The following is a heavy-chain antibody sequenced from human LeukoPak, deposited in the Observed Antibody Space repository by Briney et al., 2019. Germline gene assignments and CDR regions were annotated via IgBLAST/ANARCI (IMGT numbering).Heavy chain of an antibody. CDR1: GFTFSSYA. CDR3: AKDQGGYSAYGHLDY. Sequence: GGSLRLSCAASGFTFSSYAMSWVRRAPGKGLEWVSGIGATGVSTFYGDSVKGRFTMSRDNSKNTLYLRMGSLRAEDTAVYYCAKDQGGYSAYGHLDYWGQGTLVTVSS. V-gene: IGHV3-23*01. D-gene: IGHD5-12*01. J-gene: IGHJ4*02. CDR2: IGATGVST.